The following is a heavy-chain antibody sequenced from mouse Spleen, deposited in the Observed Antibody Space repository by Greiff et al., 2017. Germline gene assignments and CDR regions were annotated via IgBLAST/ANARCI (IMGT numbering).Heavy chain of an antibody. Sequence: VQLQESGPELVKPGASVKISCKASGYSFTSYYIHWVKQRPGQGLEWIGWIYPGSGNTKYNEKFKGKATLTADTSSSTAYMQLSSLTSEDSAVYYCARGTGRGDWYFDVWGAGTTVTVSS. J-gene: IGHJ1*01. V-gene: IGHV1-66*01. CDR2: IYPGSGNT. D-gene: IGHD4-1*01. CDR3: ARGTGRGDWYFDV. CDR1: GYSFTSYY.